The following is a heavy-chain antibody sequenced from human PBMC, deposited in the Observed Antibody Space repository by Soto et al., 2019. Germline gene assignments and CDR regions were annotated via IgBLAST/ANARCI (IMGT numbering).Heavy chain of an antibody. D-gene: IGHD6-19*01. CDR3: ARDGAVAGRMTRYYYYYGMDV. Sequence: SETLSLTCTVSGGSISSYYWSWIRQPPGKGLEWIGYIYYSGSTNYNPSLKSRVTISVDTSKNQFSLKLSSVTAADTAVYYCARDGAVAGRMTRYYYYYGMDVWGQGTTVTV. CDR2: IYYSGST. CDR1: GGSISSYY. V-gene: IGHV4-59*01. J-gene: IGHJ6*02.